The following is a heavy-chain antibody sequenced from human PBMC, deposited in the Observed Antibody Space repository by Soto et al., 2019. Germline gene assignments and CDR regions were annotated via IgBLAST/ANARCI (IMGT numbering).Heavy chain of an antibody. D-gene: IGHD2-15*01. V-gene: IGHV3-23*01. CDR1: AFIFGGLA. J-gene: IGHJ4*02. Sequence: LGGSFRDCPAASAFIFGGLAIRWVTPGPGKGPEWVAVVSIGGSTHYADSVWGRFTISRDNSKNTLSLQMNSMTGEDTAVYFCANCRGAGGHSDYWGQGA. CDR2: VSIGGST. CDR3: ANCRGAGGHSDY.